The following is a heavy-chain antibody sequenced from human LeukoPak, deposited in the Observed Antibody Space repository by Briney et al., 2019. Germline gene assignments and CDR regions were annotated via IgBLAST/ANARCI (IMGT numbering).Heavy chain of an antibody. Sequence: GGSLRLSCAASGFAFSFYAMSWLRQPPGKGLEWVSTINANSGTTSYAASVRGRFTISRDNSKNTLYLQVNTLRADDTATYYCAKPISGGLAVTADWFHPWGQGTLVVVSS. V-gene: IGHV3-23*01. CDR3: AKPISGGLAVTADWFHP. CDR1: GFAFSFYA. D-gene: IGHD6-19*01. CDR2: INANSGTT. J-gene: IGHJ5*01.